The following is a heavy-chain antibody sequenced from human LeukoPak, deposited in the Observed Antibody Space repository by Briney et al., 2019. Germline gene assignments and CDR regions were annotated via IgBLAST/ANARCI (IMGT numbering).Heavy chain of an antibody. CDR3: ARHLYGDYAGDAFDI. D-gene: IGHD4-17*01. V-gene: IGHV3-74*01. CDR1: GFTFNRYW. CDR2: INSDGSIT. Sequence: GESLRLSCAASGFTFNRYWMHWVRQGPGKGLVWVSHINSDGSITSYAESVKGRFTVSRDNAKNSVYLQMNSLRAEDTAVYYCARHLYGDYAGDAFDIWGQGTMVTVSS. J-gene: IGHJ3*02.